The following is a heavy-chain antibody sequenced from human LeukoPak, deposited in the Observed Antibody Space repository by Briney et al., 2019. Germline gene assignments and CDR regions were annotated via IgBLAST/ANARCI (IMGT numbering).Heavy chain of an antibody. D-gene: IGHD4-17*01. CDR2: IRSRPNNYAT. J-gene: IGHJ4*02. V-gene: IGHV3-73*01. CDR3: TRPGAYGDDY. CDR1: GFSFSGSA. Sequence: GGSLRLSCAASGFSFSGSAMHWVRQASGKGLEWVGRIRSRPNNYATAYAASVKGRFTISRDDSKNTAYLQMNSLKTEDTAMYYCTRPGAYGDDYWGQGTLVTVSS.